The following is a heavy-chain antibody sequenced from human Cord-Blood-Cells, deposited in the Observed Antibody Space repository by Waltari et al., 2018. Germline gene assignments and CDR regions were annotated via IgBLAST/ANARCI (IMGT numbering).Heavy chain of an antibody. V-gene: IGHV3-30-3*01. D-gene: IGHD4-17*01. CDR1: FTFSSYA. J-gene: IGHJ4*02. CDR2: ISYDGSNK. Sequence: QVQLVESGGGVVQPGFTFSSYAMHWVRQAPGKGLAWVAVISYDGSNKYYADSVKGRFTISRDNSKNTLYLQMNSLRAEDTAVYYCARGKVDDYGDYYFDYWGQGTLVTVSS. CDR3: ARGKVDDYGDYYFDY.